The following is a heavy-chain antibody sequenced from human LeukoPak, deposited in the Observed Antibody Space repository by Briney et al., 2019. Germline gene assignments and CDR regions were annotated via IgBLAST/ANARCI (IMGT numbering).Heavy chain of an antibody. Sequence: PGGSLRLSCAASGFTFTSLIMNWVPQAPGKGLEWVSSIGSRSTSIYYAHSVKGRFTITRDNAKNSLYLQMNSLRAEDTAVYYCARESSASFDIWGEGTVVTVSS. D-gene: IGHD6-6*01. CDR1: GFTFTSLI. CDR2: IGSRSTSI. CDR3: ARESSASFDI. J-gene: IGHJ3*02. V-gene: IGHV3-21*01.